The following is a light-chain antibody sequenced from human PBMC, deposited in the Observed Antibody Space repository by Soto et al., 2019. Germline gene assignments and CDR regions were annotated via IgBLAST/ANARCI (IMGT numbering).Light chain of an antibody. Sequence: EIVLTQSPGTLSLSPGERATLSCRASQSVTSTYLAWYQQKPGQAPRLLIYGASSRAIGIPDRFSGSVSGSDFILTISSLQSEDFAIYYCQQYNNWPTFGQGTRLEIK. CDR3: QQYNNWPT. J-gene: IGKJ5*01. CDR1: QSVTSTY. CDR2: GAS. V-gene: IGKV3-20*01.